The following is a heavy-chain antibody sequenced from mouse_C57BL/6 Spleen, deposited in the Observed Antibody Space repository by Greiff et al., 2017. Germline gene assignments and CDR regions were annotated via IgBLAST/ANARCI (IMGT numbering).Heavy chain of an antibody. V-gene: IGHV14-4*01. D-gene: IGHD2-3*01. Sequence: VQLQQSGAELVRPGASVKLSCTASGFNIKDDYMHWVKQRPEQGLEWIGWIDPENGDTEYASKFQGKATITADTSSNTAYLQLSSLTSEDTAVYYCTRWLLRRYFDVWGTGTTVTVSS. CDR1: GFNIKDDY. CDR2: IDPENGDT. J-gene: IGHJ1*03. CDR3: TRWLLRRYFDV.